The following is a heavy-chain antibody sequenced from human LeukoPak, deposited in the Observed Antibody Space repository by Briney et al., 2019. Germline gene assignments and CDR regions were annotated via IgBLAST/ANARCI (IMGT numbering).Heavy chain of an antibody. J-gene: IGHJ4*02. V-gene: IGHV3-49*04. Sequence: PGGSLRLSCAASGFTFGDYGMSWVRQAPGKGLEWVGFIRSKAYGGTTEYAASVKGRFTISRDDSKSIAYLQMNSLKTEDTAVYYCTRDGPFFLEWLLSSFDYWGQGTLVTVSS. D-gene: IGHD3-3*01. CDR1: GFTFGDYG. CDR3: TRDGPFFLEWLLSSFDY. CDR2: IRSKAYGGTT.